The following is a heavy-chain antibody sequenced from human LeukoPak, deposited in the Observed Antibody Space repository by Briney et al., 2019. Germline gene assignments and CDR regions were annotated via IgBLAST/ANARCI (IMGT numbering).Heavy chain of an antibody. V-gene: IGHV1-8*01. CDR3: ARGLNGDFWSGYYYNWYDP. CDR2: MNPNSGNT. Sequence: ASVKVSCKASGYTFTSYDINWVRQATGQGLEWMGWMNPNSGNTGYAQKFQGRVTMTRNTSISTAYMELSSLRSEDTAVYYCARGLNGDFWSGYYYNWYDPWGQGTLVTVSS. CDR1: GYTFTSYD. J-gene: IGHJ5*02. D-gene: IGHD3-3*01.